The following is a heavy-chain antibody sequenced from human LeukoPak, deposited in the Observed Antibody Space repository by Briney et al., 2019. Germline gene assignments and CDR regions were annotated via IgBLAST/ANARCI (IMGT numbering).Heavy chain of an antibody. CDR2: IYTSGST. CDR1: GGSFSSYY. CDR3: ATGDGYNSFDY. D-gene: IGHD5-24*01. J-gene: IGHJ4*02. Sequence: SETLSLTCTVSGGSFSSYYWSWIRQPAGKGLEWIGRIYTSGSTNYNSSLKSRVTMSVDTSKNQVSLKLSSVTAAATAVYYCATGDGYNSFDYWGQGTLVTVSS. V-gene: IGHV4-4*07.